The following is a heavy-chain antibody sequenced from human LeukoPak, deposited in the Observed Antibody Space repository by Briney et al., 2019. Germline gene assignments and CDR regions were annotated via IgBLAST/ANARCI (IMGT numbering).Heavy chain of an antibody. V-gene: IGHV3-23*01. Sequence: GGSLRLSCAASGFTFSSYAMSWVRQAPGKGLEWVSAISGSGGSTYYADSVKGRFTISRDISKNTLYLQMNSLRAEATAVYYCAKDLGLGWNGYNGRGDYWGQGTLVIVSS. CDR2: ISGSGGST. D-gene: IGHD5-24*01. CDR1: GFTFSSYA. CDR3: AKDLGLGWNGYNGRGDY. J-gene: IGHJ4*02.